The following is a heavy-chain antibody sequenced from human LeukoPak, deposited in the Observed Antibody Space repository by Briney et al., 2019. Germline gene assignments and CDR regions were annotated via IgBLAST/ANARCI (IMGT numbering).Heavy chain of an antibody. D-gene: IGHD6-6*01. CDR3: ARHLLPYSSSSYDY. CDR2: IYYSGCT. J-gene: IGHJ4*02. V-gene: IGHV4-59*08. CDR1: GGSISSYY. Sequence: KSSETLSLTCTVSGGSISSYYWSWIRQPPGKGLECMGYIYYSGCTNYNPSLKSRVTISVDTSKNQFSLKVSSVTAADTAVYYCARHLLPYSSSSYDYWGQGTLLTVSS.